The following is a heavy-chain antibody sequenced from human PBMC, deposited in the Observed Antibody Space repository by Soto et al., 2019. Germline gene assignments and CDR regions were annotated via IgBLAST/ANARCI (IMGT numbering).Heavy chain of an antibody. CDR2: FDPEDGET. CDR3: ATVGIEVVVAATYFDY. CDR1: GYTLTELS. D-gene: IGHD2-15*01. J-gene: IGHJ4*02. V-gene: IGHV1-24*01. Sequence: ASVKVSCKVSGYTLTELSMHWVRQAPGKGLEWMGGFDPEDGETIYAQKFQGRVTMTEDTSTDTAYMELSSLRSEDTAVYYCATVGIEVVVAATYFDYWGQGTLVTVS.